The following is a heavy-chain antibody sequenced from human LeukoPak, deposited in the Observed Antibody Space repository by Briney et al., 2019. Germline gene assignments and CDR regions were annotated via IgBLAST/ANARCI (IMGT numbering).Heavy chain of an antibody. Sequence: GGSLRLSCAASGFTFSSYWMSWVRQAPGKGLEWVANIKQDGSEKYYVDSVKGRFTISRDNAKNTLYLQMNSLRAEDTAVYYCARDESTYYYDSSLDYWGQGTLVTVSS. CDR3: ARDESTYYYDSSLDY. CDR1: GFTFSSYW. CDR2: IKQDGSEK. V-gene: IGHV3-7*01. D-gene: IGHD3-22*01. J-gene: IGHJ4*02.